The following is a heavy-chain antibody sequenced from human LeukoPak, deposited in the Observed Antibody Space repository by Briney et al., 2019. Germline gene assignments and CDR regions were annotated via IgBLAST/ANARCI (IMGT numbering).Heavy chain of an antibody. CDR2: ISYDGSNK. CDR3: AKDQGHRTEAGVFDY. J-gene: IGHJ4*02. V-gene: IGHV3-30*18. D-gene: IGHD6-19*01. CDR1: GFTFSSYG. Sequence: GGSLRLSCAASGFTFSSYGMHWVRQAPGKGLEWVAVISYDGSNKYYADSVKGRFTISRDNSKKTLYLQMNSLRAEDTAVYYCAKDQGHRTEAGVFDYWGQGTLVTVSS.